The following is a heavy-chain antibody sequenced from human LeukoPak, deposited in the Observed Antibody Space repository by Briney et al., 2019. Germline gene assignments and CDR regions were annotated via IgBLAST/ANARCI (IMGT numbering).Heavy chain of an antibody. CDR1: GYTFTSYY. Sequence: ASVKVSCKASGYTFTSYYMHWVRQAPGQGLEWMGIINPSGGSTSYAQKFQGRATMTRDMSTSTVYMELSSLGSEDTAVYYCAGNSGSYYGSLGPDYWGQGTLVTVSS. CDR3: AGNSGSYYGSLGPDY. CDR2: INPSGGST. V-gene: IGHV1-46*01. J-gene: IGHJ4*02. D-gene: IGHD1-26*01.